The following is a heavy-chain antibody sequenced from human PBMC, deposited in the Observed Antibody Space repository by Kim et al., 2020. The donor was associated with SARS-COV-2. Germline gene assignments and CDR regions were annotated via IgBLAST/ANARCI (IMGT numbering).Heavy chain of an antibody. D-gene: IGHD2-2*01. Sequence: PSLKSRVTISVDTSKNQFSLKLSSVTAADTAVYYCARVDIYCSSTSCYDYWGQGTLVTVSS. V-gene: IGHV4-34*01. J-gene: IGHJ4*02. CDR3: ARVDIYCSSTSCYDY.